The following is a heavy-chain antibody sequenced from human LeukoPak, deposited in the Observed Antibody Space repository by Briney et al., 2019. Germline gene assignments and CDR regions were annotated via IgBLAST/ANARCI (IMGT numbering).Heavy chain of an antibody. Sequence: ASVKVSCKASGYTSTSYGISWVRQAPGQGPEWMGWISAYNGNTNYAQKLQGRVTMTTDTSTSTAYMELRSLRSDDTAVYYCARIPFPGYYYGSGAIDYWGQGTLVTVSS. CDR2: ISAYNGNT. V-gene: IGHV1-18*01. CDR3: ARIPFPGYYYGSGAIDY. D-gene: IGHD3-10*01. J-gene: IGHJ4*02. CDR1: GYTSTSYG.